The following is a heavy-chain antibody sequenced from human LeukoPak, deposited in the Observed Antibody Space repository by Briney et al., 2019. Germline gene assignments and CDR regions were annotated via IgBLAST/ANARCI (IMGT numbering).Heavy chain of an antibody. CDR3: AKVGPGTSGNIVVVGAAVFDY. CDR2: TSGSGDNT. Sequence: GGSLRLSCAASGFTFSSYALSWVRQAPGKGLEWVSLTSGSGDNTFYADSVQGRFTISRDNSKNTLFLQMSSLRAEDTAVYYCAKVGPGTSGNIVVVGAAVFDYWGEGTLVTVSS. J-gene: IGHJ4*02. D-gene: IGHD2-15*01. CDR1: GFTFSSYA. V-gene: IGHV3-23*01.